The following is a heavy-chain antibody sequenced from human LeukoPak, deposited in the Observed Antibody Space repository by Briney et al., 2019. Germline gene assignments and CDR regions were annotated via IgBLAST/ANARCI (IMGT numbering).Heavy chain of an antibody. CDR1: GGTFSSYA. CDR2: IIPIFGTA. CDR3: ARGQGYSSPPKSWFDP. J-gene: IGHJ5*02. D-gene: IGHD6-13*01. V-gene: IGHV1-69*05. Sequence: SVKVSCKASGGTFSSYAISWVRQAPGQGLEWMGGIIPIFGTANYAQKFQGRVTITTDESTSTAYMELSSLRSEDTAVYYCARGQGYSSPPKSWFDPWGQGTLVTVSS.